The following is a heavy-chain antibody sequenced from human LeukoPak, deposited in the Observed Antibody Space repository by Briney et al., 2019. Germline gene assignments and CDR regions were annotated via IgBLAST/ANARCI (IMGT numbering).Heavy chain of an antibody. CDR1: GFTFSSYW. CDR3: ARGYSYGYFTILLDY. J-gene: IGHJ4*02. Sequence: RGSLRLSCAASGFTFSSYWMSWVRQAPGKVLEWVANIKQDGSEKYYVDSVKGRFTISRDNAKNSLYLQMNSLRAEDTAVYYCARGYSYGYFTILLDYWGQGTLVTVSS. CDR2: IKQDGSEK. V-gene: IGHV3-7*01. D-gene: IGHD5-18*01.